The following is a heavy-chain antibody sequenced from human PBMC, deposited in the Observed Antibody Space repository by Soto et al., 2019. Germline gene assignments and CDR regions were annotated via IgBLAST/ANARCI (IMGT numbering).Heavy chain of an antibody. CDR2: ISGSSSTI. Sequence: GGSLRLSCAASGFTFSSYSMNWVRQAPGKGLEWVSYISGSSSTIYYADSVKGRFTISRDNAKNSLYLQMNSLRAEDTAVYYGAISMVRGPWFDPWGKETLVPVSS. CDR3: AISMVRGPWFDP. CDR1: GFTFSSYS. D-gene: IGHD3-10*01. J-gene: IGHJ5*02. V-gene: IGHV3-48*01.